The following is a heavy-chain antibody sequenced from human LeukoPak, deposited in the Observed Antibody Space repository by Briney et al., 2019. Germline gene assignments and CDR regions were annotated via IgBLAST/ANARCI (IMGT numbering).Heavy chain of an antibody. CDR2: MNPNSGNT. CDR3: ARGGEYSGSYYDGFDP. CDR1: GYTFTSYD. V-gene: IGHV1-8*03. D-gene: IGHD1-26*01. Sequence: ASVKLSCKASGYTFTSYDINWVRQATGQGLEWMGWMNPNSGNTGYAQKFQGRVTITRNTSIGTAYMELSSLRSEDTAVYYCARGGEYSGSYYDGFDPWGQGTLVTGSS. J-gene: IGHJ5*02.